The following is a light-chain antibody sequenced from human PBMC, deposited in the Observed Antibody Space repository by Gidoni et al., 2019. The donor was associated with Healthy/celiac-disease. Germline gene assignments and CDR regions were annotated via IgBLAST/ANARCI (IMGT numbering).Light chain of an antibody. Sequence: DIVMTQSSDSLAVSLVERATINCKSRQSGLYSSNNKNYVAWYQQKPGQPPKLLIYWASTRESGVPERFSGSGSGTDFTLTISSLQAEDVAVYYCQQYYSTPWTFGQGTKVEIK. V-gene: IGKV4-1*01. J-gene: IGKJ1*01. CDR2: WAS. CDR3: QQYYSTPWT. CDR1: QSGLYSSNNKNY.